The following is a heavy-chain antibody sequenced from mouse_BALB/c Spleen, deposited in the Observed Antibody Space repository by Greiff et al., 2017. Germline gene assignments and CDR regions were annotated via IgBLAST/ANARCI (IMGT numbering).Heavy chain of an antibody. D-gene: IGHD1-2*01. J-gene: IGHJ4*01. CDR2: ISYSGST. V-gene: IGHV3-8*02. CDR3: ARRRLDAMDY. Sequence: VHVKQSGPSLVKPSQTLSLTCSVTGDSITSGYWNWIRKFPGNKLEYMGYISYSGSTYYNPSLKSRISITRDTSKNQYYLQLNSVTTEDTATYYCARRRLDAMDYWGQGTSVTVSS. CDR1: GDSITSGY.